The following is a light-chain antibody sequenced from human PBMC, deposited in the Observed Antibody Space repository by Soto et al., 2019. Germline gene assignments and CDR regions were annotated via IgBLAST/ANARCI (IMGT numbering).Light chain of an antibody. J-gene: IGKJ1*01. CDR1: QSISNW. CDR3: QQYTGT. CDR2: KAS. Sequence: DIQMTQSPSTLSASVGDRVTITCRASQSISNWLAWYQQKPGKAPKLLIYKASSLESGFPSRFSGSGSGTEFTLTLSSLQPEDFATYYCQQYTGTFGQGTKVEIK. V-gene: IGKV1-5*03.